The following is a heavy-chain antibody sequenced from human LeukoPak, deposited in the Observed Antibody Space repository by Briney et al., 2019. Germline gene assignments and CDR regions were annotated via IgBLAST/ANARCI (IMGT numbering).Heavy chain of an antibody. J-gene: IGHJ4*02. CDR3: ARDLYRIVVVPHYFDY. CDR2: IKQDGSEK. V-gene: IGHV3-7*01. D-gene: IGHD3-22*01. CDR1: GFTFSSYW. Sequence: PGGSLRLSCAASGFTFSSYWMSWARQAPGKGLEWVANIKQDGSEKYYVDSVKGRFTISRDNAKHSLYLQMNSLRAEDTAVYYCARDLYRIVVVPHYFDYWGQGTLVTVSS.